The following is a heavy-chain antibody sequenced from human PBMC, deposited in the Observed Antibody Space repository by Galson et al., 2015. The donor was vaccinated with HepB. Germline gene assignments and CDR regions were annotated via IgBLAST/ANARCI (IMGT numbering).Heavy chain of an antibody. J-gene: IGHJ5*02. D-gene: IGHD6-19*01. CDR1: GGSFSGYY. CDR2: TNRSGST. Sequence: ETLSLTCAVYGGSFSGYYWSWIRQPPGKELEWVGETNRSGSTNYNPSLKSRVTILVDTSQNQFSLKLRSVTAADTAVYYCVERAVAGPLSWFDPWSQGALVSVSS. CDR3: VERAVAGPLSWFDP. V-gene: IGHV4-34*01.